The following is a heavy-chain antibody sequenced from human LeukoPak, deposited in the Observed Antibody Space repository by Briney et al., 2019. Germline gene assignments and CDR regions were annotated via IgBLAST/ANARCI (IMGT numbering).Heavy chain of an antibody. CDR3: ARGPGYSSTTDAFEI. CDR1: GASISSYY. V-gene: IGHV4-4*07. CDR2: IYVTGST. Sequence: KSSETLSLTCTVSGASISSYYWSWIRQPAGKALEWIGRIYVTGSTTYNPSLESRVTMSLDTSKNHFSLKLRSVTAADTAVYYCARGPGYSSTTDAFEIWGQGTMVTVSS. J-gene: IGHJ3*02. D-gene: IGHD6-13*01.